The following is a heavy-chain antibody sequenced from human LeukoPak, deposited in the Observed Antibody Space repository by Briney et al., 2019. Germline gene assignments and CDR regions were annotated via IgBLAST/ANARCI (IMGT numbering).Heavy chain of an antibody. V-gene: IGHV1-18*01. D-gene: IGHD3-22*01. J-gene: IGHJ4*02. CDR3: ARLNYYDSRNAIDY. CDR2: ISAYNGNT. CDR1: GYTFTSYG. Sequence: AASVKVSCKASGYTFTSYGISWVRQAPGQGLEWMGWISAYNGNTNYAQKVQGRVTMTTDTSTSTAYMELRSLRSDDTAVYYCARLNYYDSRNAIDYWGQGTLVTVSS.